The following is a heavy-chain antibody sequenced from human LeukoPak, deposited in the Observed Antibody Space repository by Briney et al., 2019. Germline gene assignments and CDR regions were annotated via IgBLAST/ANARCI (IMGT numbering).Heavy chain of an antibody. CDR3: ARDGITMVRGVIITDLPDLDC. CDR1: GYTFTSYD. J-gene: IGHJ4*02. Sequence: AASVTVSCKASGYTFTSYDINWVRQATGQGLEWMGWMNPNSGNTGYAQKFQGRVTMTRNTSISTAYMELRSLRSDDTAVYYCARDGITMVRGVIITDLPDLDCWGQGTLVTVSS. CDR2: MNPNSGNT. V-gene: IGHV1-8*01. D-gene: IGHD3-10*01.